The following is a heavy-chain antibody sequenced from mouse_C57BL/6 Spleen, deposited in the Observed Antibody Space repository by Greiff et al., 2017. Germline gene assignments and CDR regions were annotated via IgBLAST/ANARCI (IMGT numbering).Heavy chain of an antibody. J-gene: IGHJ4*01. CDR1: GYTFTSYG. CDR2: IYPRSGNT. V-gene: IGHV1-81*01. D-gene: IGHD1-1*01. Sequence: QVQLQQSGAELARPGASVKLSCKASGYTFTSYGISWVKQRTGTGLEWIGEIYPRSGNTYYNEKFKGKATLTADKSSSTAYMGLRSLTSEASAVYFCAKFITTVVDSAMDYWGQGTSVTVSS. CDR3: AKFITTVVDSAMDY.